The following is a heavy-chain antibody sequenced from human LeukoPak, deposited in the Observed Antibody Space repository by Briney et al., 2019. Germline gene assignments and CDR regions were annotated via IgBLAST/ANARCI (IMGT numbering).Heavy chain of an antibody. CDR3: ARTLYSGSYLQFDP. Sequence: GASVKVSCMASGYTFTGYYMHWVRQAPGQGLEWMGWINPNSGGTNYAQKFQGRVTMTRDTSISTAYMELSRLRSDDTAVYYCARTLYSGSYLQFDPWGQGTLVTVSS. J-gene: IGHJ5*02. D-gene: IGHD1-26*01. CDR1: GYTFTGYY. CDR2: INPNSGGT. V-gene: IGHV1-2*02.